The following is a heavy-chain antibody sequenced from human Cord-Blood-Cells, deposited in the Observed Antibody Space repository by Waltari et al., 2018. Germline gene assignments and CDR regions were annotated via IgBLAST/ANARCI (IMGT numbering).Heavy chain of an antibody. CDR3: AIDERAEYSSSYYYYGMDV. CDR2: IIPIFGTA. CDR1: GGTFSSYA. J-gene: IGHJ6*02. Sequence: QVQLVQSGAEVKKPGSSVKVSCKASGGTFSSYAISWVRQASGQGLEWMGGIIPIFGTANYAQKFQGRVTITADKSTSTAYMELSSLRSEDTAVYYCAIDERAEYSSSYYYYGMDVWGQGTTVTVSS. D-gene: IGHD6-6*01. V-gene: IGHV1-69*06.